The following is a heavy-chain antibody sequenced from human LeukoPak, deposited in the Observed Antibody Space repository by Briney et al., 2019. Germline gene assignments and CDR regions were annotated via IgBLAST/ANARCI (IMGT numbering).Heavy chain of an antibody. V-gene: IGHV1-18*01. CDR2: ISAYNGNT. D-gene: IGHD5-24*01. CDR1: GGTFSSYA. CDR3: ARVLVEMATIFPYFDY. J-gene: IGHJ4*02. Sequence: ASVKVSCKASGGTFSSYAISWARQAPGQGLEWMGWISAYNGNTNYAQKLQGRVTMTTDTSTSTAYMELRSLRSDDTAVYYCARVLVEMATIFPYFDYWGQGTLVTVSS.